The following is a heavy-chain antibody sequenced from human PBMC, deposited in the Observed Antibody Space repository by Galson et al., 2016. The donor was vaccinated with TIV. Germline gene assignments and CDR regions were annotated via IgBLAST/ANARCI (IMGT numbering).Heavy chain of an antibody. V-gene: IGHV3-48*03. CDR2: ISSTGSTI. CDR1: GFTFSNYW. Sequence: SLRLSCAASGFTFSNYWMSWVRQAPGKGLEWVSYISSTGSTIYYADSVKGRFTISRDNAKNSLYLQMNGLRAEDTAVYYCGPLGQVYSRAFTYWGQGTLVTVSS. D-gene: IGHD3-16*01. CDR3: GPLGQVYSRAFTY. J-gene: IGHJ4*02.